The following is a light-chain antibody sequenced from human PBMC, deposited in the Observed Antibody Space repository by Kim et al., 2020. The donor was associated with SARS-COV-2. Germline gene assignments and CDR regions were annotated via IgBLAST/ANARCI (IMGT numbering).Light chain of an antibody. CDR2: GNS. J-gene: IGLJ2*01. V-gene: IGLV1-40*01. CDR1: SSNIGAGYD. CDR3: QSYDSSLSVV. Sequence: RGVTISCTGSSSNIGAGYDVHWYQQLPGTAPKLLIYGNSNRPSGVPDRFSGSKSGTSASLAITGLQAEDEADYYCQSYDSSLSVVFGGGTQLTVL.